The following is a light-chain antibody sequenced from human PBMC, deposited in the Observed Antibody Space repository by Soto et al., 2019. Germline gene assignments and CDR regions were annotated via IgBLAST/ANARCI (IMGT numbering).Light chain of an antibody. Sequence: QPVLTQPPSASGTPGQRVTISCSGSRSNIGSNTVNWYQQLPGTAPKLLIYSNNQRPSGVPDRFSGSKSGTSASLAISGLQSEDEADYYCAAWDDSLKGVFGTGTKLTVL. CDR3: AAWDDSLKGV. CDR2: SNN. J-gene: IGLJ1*01. V-gene: IGLV1-44*01. CDR1: RSNIGSNT.